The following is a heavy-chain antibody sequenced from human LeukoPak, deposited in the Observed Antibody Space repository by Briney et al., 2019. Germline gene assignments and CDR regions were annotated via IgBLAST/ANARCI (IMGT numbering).Heavy chain of an antibody. J-gene: IGHJ4*02. Sequence: PWGSLRLSCAASGFTFDDYGMSWVRQAPGKGLEWVSDINWNGGRTGYADSVKGRFTISRDNAKKSLYLQMNSLRAEDTALYYCARGGGGRYLVYWGQGTLVTVSS. V-gene: IGHV3-20*04. CDR2: INWNGGRT. D-gene: IGHD1-26*01. CDR3: ARGGGGRYLVY. CDR1: GFTFDDYG.